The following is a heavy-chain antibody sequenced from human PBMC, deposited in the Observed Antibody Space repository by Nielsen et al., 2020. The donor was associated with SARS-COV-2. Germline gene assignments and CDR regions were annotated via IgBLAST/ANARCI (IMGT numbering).Heavy chain of an antibody. J-gene: IGHJ4*02. Sequence: GGSLRLSCAASGLTFSSYAMSWVRQVPGKGLEWVSAISGSGGTTSYADSVKGRLTISRDNSKNTLYLQMNSLRAEDTAVYYCAKDRAGATYARFDLWGQGTLVTVSP. CDR3: AKDRAGATYARFDL. D-gene: IGHD4/OR15-4a*01. V-gene: IGHV3-23*01. CDR1: GLTFSSYA. CDR2: ISGSGGTT.